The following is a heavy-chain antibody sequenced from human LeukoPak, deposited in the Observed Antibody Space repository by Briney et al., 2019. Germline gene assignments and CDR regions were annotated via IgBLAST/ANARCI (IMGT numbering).Heavy chain of an antibody. CDR2: ISGSGGST. J-gene: IGHJ6*03. V-gene: IGHV3-23*01. CDR3: ANSPLRGYSGYDPMDV. D-gene: IGHD5-12*01. CDR1: GFSFSSYA. Sequence: GGSLRLSCAASGFSFSSYAMNWVRQAPGKGLEWVSSISGSGGSTSYADSVKGRVTISRDKSKNTLYVQMNSLRAEHTALYYCANSPLRGYSGYDPMDVWGKRTTVTVSS.